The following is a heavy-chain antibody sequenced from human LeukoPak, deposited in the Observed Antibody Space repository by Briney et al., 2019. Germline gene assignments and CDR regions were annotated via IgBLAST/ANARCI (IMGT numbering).Heavy chain of an antibody. J-gene: IGHJ4*02. Sequence: GGSLRLSCAASGFTFGSYAMTWVRRAPGKGLEWVSAISGGGGYIYYGDSVKGRFTSSRDNSESTLYLQMNNLRAEDTAVYYCAKNRGTGMPFYDHWGQGTQVTVSS. CDR2: ISGGGGYI. D-gene: IGHD5-18*01. CDR3: AKNRGTGMPFYDH. V-gene: IGHV3-23*01. CDR1: GFTFGSYA.